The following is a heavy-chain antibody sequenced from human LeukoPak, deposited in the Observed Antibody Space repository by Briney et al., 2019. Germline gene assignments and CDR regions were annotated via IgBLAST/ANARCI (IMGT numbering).Heavy chain of an antibody. J-gene: IGHJ3*02. CDR2: IYPGDSDT. Sequence: GESLQISCKGSGYSFTSYWIGWVRQMPGKGLEWMGIIYPGDSDTRYSPSFQGQVTISADKSISTAYLQWSSLKASDTAMYYCARPDTAMPFICAFDIWGQGTMVTVSS. D-gene: IGHD5-18*01. CDR1: GYSFTSYW. V-gene: IGHV5-51*01. CDR3: ARPDTAMPFICAFDI.